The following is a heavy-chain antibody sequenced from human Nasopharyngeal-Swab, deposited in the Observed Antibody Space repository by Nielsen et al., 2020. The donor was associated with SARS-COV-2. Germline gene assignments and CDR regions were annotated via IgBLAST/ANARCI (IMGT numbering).Heavy chain of an antibody. CDR1: GYTFTGYY. V-gene: IGHV1-2*06. CDR3: ARDIGHYYDSSGYLGY. D-gene: IGHD3-22*01. J-gene: IGHJ4*02. CDR2: INPNSGGT. Sequence: SVKVSCKASGYTFTGYYMHWVRQAPGQGLEWMGRINPNSGGTNYAQKFQGRVTMTRDTSISTAYMELSRLRSDDTAVYYCARDIGHYYDSSGYLGYWGQGTLVTVSS.